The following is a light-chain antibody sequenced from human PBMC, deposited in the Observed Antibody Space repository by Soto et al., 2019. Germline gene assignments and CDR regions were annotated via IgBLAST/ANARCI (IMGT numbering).Light chain of an antibody. J-gene: IGLJ3*02. CDR2: EVT. Sequence: QSALTQPPSASGSPGQSVTIPCTGTSSDVGGYNYVSWYQQHPGKVPKLMIYEVTKRPSGVPDRFSGSKSGNTASLTVSGLQAEDEADYYCSSYAGSNILVFGGGTKLTVL. CDR3: SSYAGSNILV. CDR1: SSDVGGYNY. V-gene: IGLV2-8*01.